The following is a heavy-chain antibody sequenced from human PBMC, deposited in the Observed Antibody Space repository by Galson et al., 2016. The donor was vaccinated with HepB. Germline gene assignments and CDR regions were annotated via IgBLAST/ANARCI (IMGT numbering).Heavy chain of an antibody. Sequence: SLRLSCAASGFTFSSYPMSWVRQAPGKGLEWVSAISGSGGSTYYADSVKGRFTISRDNSKNTLYLQMNSLRAEDTAVYYCAREGVYYYDSSGYSDAFDIWGQGTMVTVSS. CDR1: GFTFSSYP. D-gene: IGHD3-22*01. CDR3: AREGVYYYDSSGYSDAFDI. CDR2: ISGSGGST. V-gene: IGHV3-23*01. J-gene: IGHJ3*02.